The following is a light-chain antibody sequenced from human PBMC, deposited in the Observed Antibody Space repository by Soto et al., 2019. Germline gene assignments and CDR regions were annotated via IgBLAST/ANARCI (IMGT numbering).Light chain of an antibody. CDR2: LYSDGSH. Sequence: QPVLTQSPSASASLGASVKLTCTLSRGHSSYVIAWHQQQPEKGPRYLMRLYSDGSHTKGDGIPDRFSGSSSGAERHLTISSLQSEDEADYYCQTWGTANVVFGGGTKLTVL. CDR1: RGHSSYV. V-gene: IGLV4-69*01. J-gene: IGLJ2*01. CDR3: QTWGTANVV.